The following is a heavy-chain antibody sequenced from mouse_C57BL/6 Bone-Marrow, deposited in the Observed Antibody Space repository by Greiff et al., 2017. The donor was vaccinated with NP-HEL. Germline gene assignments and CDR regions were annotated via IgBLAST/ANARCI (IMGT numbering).Heavy chain of an antibody. CDR1: GYTFTDYY. CDR2: INPNNGGT. Sequence: EVQLQQSGPELVKPGASVKISCKASGYTFTDYYMNWVKQSHGKSLEWIGDINPNNGGTSYNQKFKGKATLTVDKSSSTAYMELRSLTSEDSAVYYCAREDYYYLVFDVWGTGTTVTVSS. D-gene: IGHD1-1*01. J-gene: IGHJ1*03. CDR3: AREDYYYLVFDV. V-gene: IGHV1-26*01.